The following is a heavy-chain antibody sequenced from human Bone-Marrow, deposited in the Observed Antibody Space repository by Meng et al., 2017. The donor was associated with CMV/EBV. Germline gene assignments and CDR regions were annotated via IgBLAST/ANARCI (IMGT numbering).Heavy chain of an antibody. CDR1: GFTFSSYA. V-gene: IGHV3-30*04. D-gene: IGHD6-13*01. CDR3: AKVESSWGDY. J-gene: IGHJ4*02. CDR2: ISYDGSNK. Sequence: GGSLRLSCAASGFTFSSYAMHWVRQAPGKGLEWVAVISYDGSNKYYADSVKGRFTISRDNSKNTMYLQMNSLRAEDTAVYYCAKVESSWGDYWGQGTLVTVSS.